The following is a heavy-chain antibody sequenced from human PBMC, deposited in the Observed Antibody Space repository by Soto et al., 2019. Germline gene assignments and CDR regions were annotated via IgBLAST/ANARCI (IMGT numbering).Heavy chain of an antibody. D-gene: IGHD2-2*01. CDR1: GYTFTSYG. CDR3: ARGGSSTSCYFLGWFDP. J-gene: IGHJ5*02. V-gene: IGHV1-18*01. CDR2: ISAYNGNT. Sequence: ASVKVSCKASGYTFTSYGISWVRQAPGQGLEWMGWISAYNGNTNYAQKLQGRVTMTTDTSTSTAYMELRSLRSDDTAVYYCARGGSSTSCYFLGWFDPWGQGTLVTVSS.